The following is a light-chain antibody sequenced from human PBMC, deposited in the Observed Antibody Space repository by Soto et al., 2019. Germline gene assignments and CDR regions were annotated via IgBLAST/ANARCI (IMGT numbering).Light chain of an antibody. CDR1: QSVSSSC. V-gene: IGKV3-20*01. CDR3: HQYGSSLWT. J-gene: IGKJ1*01. CDR2: GAS. Sequence: EIVLTQSPGTLSLSPGERATLSCRASQSVSSSCLAWYQQKPGQAPRLLISGASSRATGIPDRFSGSGSGTDFTLTISRLEPEDFAVYYCHQYGSSLWTFGQGTKVDI.